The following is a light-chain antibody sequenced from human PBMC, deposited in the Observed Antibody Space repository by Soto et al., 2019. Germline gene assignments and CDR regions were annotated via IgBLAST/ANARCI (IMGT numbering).Light chain of an antibody. Sequence: DIQMTQSPSSLSASVGDSVTITCRASQSISSYLNWYQQKPGKAPKLLIYAASSLQGGVPSRFSGSGSGTDFTLTISSLQPEDFATYYCQQSYSTPQNTFGQGTKLEIK. V-gene: IGKV1-39*01. CDR3: QQSYSTPQNT. CDR2: AAS. J-gene: IGKJ2*01. CDR1: QSISSY.